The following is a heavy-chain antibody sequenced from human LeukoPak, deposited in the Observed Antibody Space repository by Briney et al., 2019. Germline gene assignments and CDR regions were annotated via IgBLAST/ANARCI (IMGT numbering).Heavy chain of an antibody. D-gene: IGHD5-18*01. CDR3: ARDTAMVKGFDY. Sequence: GGSLRLSCAASGFTFSNYWMNWVRQAPGKGLEWVSYISSSGSTIYYADSVEGRFTISRDNAKNSLYLQMNSLRAEDTAVYYCARDTAMVKGFDYWGQGTLVTVSS. CDR1: GFTFSNYW. J-gene: IGHJ4*02. CDR2: ISSSGSTI. V-gene: IGHV3-48*03.